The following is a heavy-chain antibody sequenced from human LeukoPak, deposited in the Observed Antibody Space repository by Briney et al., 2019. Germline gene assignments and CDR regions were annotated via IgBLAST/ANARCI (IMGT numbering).Heavy chain of an antibody. D-gene: IGHD6-13*01. CDR2: IYYSGST. CDR3: ARDKSSSWGPYYYYMDV. CDR1: GGSTSSYY. Sequence: SETLSLTCTVSGGSTSSYYWSWIRQPPGKGLEWIGYIYYSGSTNYNPSLKSRVTISVDTSKNQFSLKLSSVTAADTAVYYCARDKSSSWGPYYYYMDVWGKGTTVTVSS. V-gene: IGHV4-59*01. J-gene: IGHJ6*03.